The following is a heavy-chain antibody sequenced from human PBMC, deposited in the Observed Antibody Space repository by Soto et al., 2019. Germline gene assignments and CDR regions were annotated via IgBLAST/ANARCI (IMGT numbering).Heavy chain of an antibody. CDR2: ISAYNGNT. CDR3: ARDAAAGLNDY. V-gene: IGHV1-18*01. J-gene: IGHJ4*02. D-gene: IGHD6-13*01. Sequence: VASVKVSCKASGYTFTSYGISWVRQAPGQGLEWMGWISAYNGNTKYVQKFQGRVTMTTDTSTSTAYMEVRSLRSDDTAVYYCARDAAAGLNDYWGQGTLVTVSS. CDR1: GYTFTSYG.